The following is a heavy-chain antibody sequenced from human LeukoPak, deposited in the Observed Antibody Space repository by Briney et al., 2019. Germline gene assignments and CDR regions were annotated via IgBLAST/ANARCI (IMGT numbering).Heavy chain of an antibody. Sequence: ASVKVSCKASGGTFSSYAISWVRQAPGQGLEWMGRIIPIFGIANYAQKFQGRVTITADKSTSTAYMELSSLRSGDTAVYYCARDVYCSGGSCVYYYYGMDVWGQGTTVTVSS. CDR2: IIPIFGIA. D-gene: IGHD2-15*01. V-gene: IGHV1-69*04. CDR3: ARDVYCSGGSCVYYYYGMDV. J-gene: IGHJ6*02. CDR1: GGTFSSYA.